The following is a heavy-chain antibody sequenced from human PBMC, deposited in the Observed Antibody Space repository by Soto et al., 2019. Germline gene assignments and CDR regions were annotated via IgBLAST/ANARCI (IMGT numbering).Heavy chain of an antibody. CDR3: AHRPSGWYLFDY. D-gene: IGHD6-19*01. Sequence: QITLKESGPTLVRPTQTLTLTCTFSGFSISTSGLGVGWIRQPPGTALEWLALIYWNDDKRYSPSLKARLTITKDTSKNQVVLTMTNMDPVDTATYSCAHRPSGWYLFDYWGQGTLVTFSS. CDR1: GFSISTSGLG. J-gene: IGHJ4*02. V-gene: IGHV2-5*01. CDR2: IYWNDDK.